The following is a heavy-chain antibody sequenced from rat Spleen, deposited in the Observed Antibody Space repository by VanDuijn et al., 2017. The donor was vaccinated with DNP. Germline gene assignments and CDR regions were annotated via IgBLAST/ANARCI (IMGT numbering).Heavy chain of an antibody. D-gene: IGHD4-3*01. Sequence: EVQLVESGGGLVQPGRSLKLSCAASGFTFSDYYMTWVRQAPTKGLEWVAYIGSDGYAPYYGDSVKGRFTVSRENAKDTLYLQMNSLRFEDTATYYCTRHKFGGDYFDYWGQGVMVTVSS. CDR3: TRHKFGGDYFDY. CDR1: GFTFSDYY. J-gene: IGHJ2*01. V-gene: IGHV5-22*01. CDR2: IGSDGYAP.